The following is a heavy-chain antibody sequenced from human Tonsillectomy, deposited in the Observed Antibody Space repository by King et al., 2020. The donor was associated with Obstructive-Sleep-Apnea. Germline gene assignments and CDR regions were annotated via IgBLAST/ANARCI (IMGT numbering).Heavy chain of an antibody. CDR1: GFTFRNSW. CDR3: ARNFGGDSGN. V-gene: IGHV3-7*01. Sequence: VQLVESGGGLVQPGGSLRLSCAASGFTFRNSWMSWVRQAPGKGREWLSNIRQDGGERYYGDPVKGRFTIYRDNAKNSLYLQMNSLRAEDTAVYYCARNFGGDSGNWGQGTLVTVSS. J-gene: IGHJ4*02. CDR2: IRQDGGER. D-gene: IGHD4-23*01.